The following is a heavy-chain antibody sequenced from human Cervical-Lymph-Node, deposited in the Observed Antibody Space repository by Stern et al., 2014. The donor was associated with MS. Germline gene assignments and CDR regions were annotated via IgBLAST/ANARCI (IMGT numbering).Heavy chain of an antibody. CDR3: AKDRFLEWEGEFDS. D-gene: IGHD3-3*01. V-gene: IGHV3-23*04. J-gene: IGHJ4*02. CDR1: GFTFTSYA. CDR2: ISGSGADT. Sequence: VQLVESGGGLVQPGGSLRLSCEASGFTFTSYAMTWVRQAPGKGLEVVSAISGSGADTSYPDSVKGRFTVSRDNSKNTLYLQMNSLRADDTAIYYCAKDRFLEWEGEFDSWGQGTLVTVSS.